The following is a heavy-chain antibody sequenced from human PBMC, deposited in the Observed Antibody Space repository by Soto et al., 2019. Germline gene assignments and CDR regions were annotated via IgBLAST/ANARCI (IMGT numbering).Heavy chain of an antibody. V-gene: IGHV1-69*08. D-gene: IGHD6-6*01. CDR1: GGTFSSYT. CDR3: ARDLPAIAARPGVDY. J-gene: IGHJ4*02. CDR2: IIPILGIA. Sequence: QVQLVQSGAEVKKPGSSVKVSCKASGGTFSSYTISWVRQAPGQGLEWMGRIIPILGIANYAQKFQGRVTITADKSTSTDYMELSSLRSEDTAVYYCARDLPAIAARPGVDYWGQGTLVTVSS.